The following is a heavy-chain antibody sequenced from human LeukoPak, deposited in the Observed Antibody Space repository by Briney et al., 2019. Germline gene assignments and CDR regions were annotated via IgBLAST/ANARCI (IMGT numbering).Heavy chain of an antibody. D-gene: IGHD6-6*01. CDR1: GVSISSYY. V-gene: IGHV4-59*01. Sequence: SETLSLTCTVSGVSISSYYWSWIRQPPGKGLEWIGYIYYSGSTNYNPSLKSRVTISVDTSKNQFSLKLSSVTAADTAVYYCARGHSSLDYYYYGMDVWGQGTTVTVSS. CDR3: ARGHSSLDYYYYGMDV. CDR2: IYYSGST. J-gene: IGHJ6*02.